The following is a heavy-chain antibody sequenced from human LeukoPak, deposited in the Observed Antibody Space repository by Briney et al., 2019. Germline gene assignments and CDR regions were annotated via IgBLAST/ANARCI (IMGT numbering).Heavy chain of an antibody. CDR3: ARGGPYDYGDYGDAFDI. Sequence: PGGSLRLSCAASGFTFSDHYMDWVRQAPGKGLEWVGRTRNEANSYTTEYAASVKGRFTISRDDSKNSLYLQMNSLKTEDTAVHYCARGGPYDYGDYGDAFDIWGQGTMVTVSS. D-gene: IGHD4-17*01. CDR2: TRNEANSYTT. V-gene: IGHV3-72*01. CDR1: GFTFSDHY. J-gene: IGHJ3*02.